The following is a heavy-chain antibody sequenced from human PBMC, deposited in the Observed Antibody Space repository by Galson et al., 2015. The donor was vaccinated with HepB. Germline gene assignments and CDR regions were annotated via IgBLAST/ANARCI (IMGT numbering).Heavy chain of an antibody. Sequence: SLRLSCAASGFTFSDHYMDWVRQAPGKGLEWVGRTRHSAMSYTTEYAASVKGRFIVSRDDSKNSLYLQMNSLKSEDTAMYFCARISTAYDKNYFDFWGQGTLVTVSS. V-gene: IGHV3-72*01. J-gene: IGHJ4*02. D-gene: IGHD2-21*02. CDR2: TRHSAMSYTT. CDR1: GFTFSDHY. CDR3: ARISTAYDKNYFDF.